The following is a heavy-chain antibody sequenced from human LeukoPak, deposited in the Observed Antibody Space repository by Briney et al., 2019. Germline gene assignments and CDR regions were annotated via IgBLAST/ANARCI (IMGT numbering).Heavy chain of an antibody. Sequence: ASVKVSCKTSGGTLSRYAISWVRQAPGQGLEWMGWISAYNGDTNYAQKLQGRVTMTTDTSTSTAYMELRSLRSDDTAVYYCARSGAYYFDFWGQGTLVTVSS. D-gene: IGHD1-1*01. CDR3: ARSGAYYFDF. J-gene: IGHJ4*02. CDR2: ISAYNGDT. V-gene: IGHV1-18*01. CDR1: GGTLSRYA.